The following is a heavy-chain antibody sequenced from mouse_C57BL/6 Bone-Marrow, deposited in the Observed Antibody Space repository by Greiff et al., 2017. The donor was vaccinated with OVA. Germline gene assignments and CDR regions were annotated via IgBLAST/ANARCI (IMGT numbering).Heavy chain of an antibody. Sequence: VHLVESGAELVRPGASVTLSCKASGYTFTDYEMHWVKQTPVHGLEWIGAIDPETGGTAYNQKFKGKAILTADKSSSTAYMELRSLTSEDSAVDYCTRRMYYYGRSYWAHYAMDYWGQGTSVTVSS. D-gene: IGHD1-1*01. CDR3: TRRMYYYGRSYWAHYAMDY. V-gene: IGHV1-15*01. CDR1: GYTFTDYE. CDR2: IDPETGGT. J-gene: IGHJ4*01.